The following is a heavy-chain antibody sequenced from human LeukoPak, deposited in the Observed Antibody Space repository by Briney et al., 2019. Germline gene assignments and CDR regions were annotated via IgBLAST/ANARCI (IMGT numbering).Heavy chain of an antibody. V-gene: IGHV4-39*01. Sequence: PSETLSLTCTVSGGSISSSSYYWGWIRQPPGKGLEWIGSTYYSGSTYYNPSLKSRVTISVDTSKNQFSLKLSSVTAADTAVYYCARADYGDYGSWFDPWGQGTLVTVSS. CDR1: GGSISSSSYY. D-gene: IGHD4-17*01. J-gene: IGHJ5*02. CDR3: ARADYGDYGSWFDP. CDR2: TYYSGST.